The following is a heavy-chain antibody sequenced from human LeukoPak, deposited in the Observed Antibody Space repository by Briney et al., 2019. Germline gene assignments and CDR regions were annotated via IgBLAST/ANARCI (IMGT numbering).Heavy chain of an antibody. CDR2: ISAYDGSR. D-gene: IGHD6-19*01. V-gene: IGHV1-18*01. CDR3: ARDEYSSPSGGFDY. J-gene: IGHJ4*02. Sequence: GASVKVSCKGSGYTFTSYGISWVRQAPGQGLECMGWISAYDGSRNYAQKVQDRVTMTTDTSTKTAYMELRSLRSDDTAVYYCARDEYSSPSGGFDYWGQGTLVTVSS. CDR1: GYTFTSYG.